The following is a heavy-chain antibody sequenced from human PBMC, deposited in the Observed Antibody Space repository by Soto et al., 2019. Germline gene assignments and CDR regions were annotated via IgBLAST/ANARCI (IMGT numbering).Heavy chain of an antibody. V-gene: IGHV3-33*08. J-gene: IGHJ4*01. Sequence: QVQLVESGGGVVQPGKSLRLSCAASGFTHSSSVMHWVRQAPGKGLEWVAVFWKDGTTKYYADSVKGRFTISRDNSKNTLYLELNSLRPEDTALYYYANGKRPPPPYSAYEPFDYWGHGTLVSVSS. CDR2: FWKDGTTK. CDR3: ANGKRPPPPYSAYEPFDY. CDR1: GFTHSSSV. D-gene: IGHD5-12*01.